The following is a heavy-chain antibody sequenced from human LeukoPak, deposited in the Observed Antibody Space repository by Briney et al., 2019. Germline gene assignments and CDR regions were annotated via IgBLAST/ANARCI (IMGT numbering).Heavy chain of an antibody. Sequence: GASVKVSCKASGYTFTSYGISWVRQAPGQGLEWMGWISAYNGNTNYAQKLQGRVTMTTDTSTSTAYMELRSLRSDDTAVYYCAREGHGGLIAAAALRGIDYWGQGTLVTVSS. J-gene: IGHJ4*02. V-gene: IGHV1-18*01. D-gene: IGHD6-13*01. CDR1: GYTFTSYG. CDR2: ISAYNGNT. CDR3: AREGHGGLIAAAALRGIDY.